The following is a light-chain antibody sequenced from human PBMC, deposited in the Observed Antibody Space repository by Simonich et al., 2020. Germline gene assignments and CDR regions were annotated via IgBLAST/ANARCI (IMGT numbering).Light chain of an antibody. CDR1: QSISSY. CDR2: AAS. Sequence: DIQMTQSPSSLSASVENKVTITCRASQSISSYLNWYQQKPGKAPKLLIYAASSLQIGVPSRFSGSGSGTDFTLTISSLQPEDFATYYCQQSYSTPLTFGGGTKVEIK. CDR3: QQSYSTPLT. V-gene: IGKV1-39*01. J-gene: IGKJ4*01.